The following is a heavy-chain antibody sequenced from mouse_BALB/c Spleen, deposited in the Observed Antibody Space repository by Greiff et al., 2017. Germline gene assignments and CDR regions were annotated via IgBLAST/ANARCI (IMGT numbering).Heavy chain of an antibody. CDR2: ISNGGGST. D-gene: IGHD1-1*01. V-gene: IGHV5-12-2*01. J-gene: IGHJ2*01. CDR1: GFTFSSYT. Sequence: EVQRVESGGGLVQPGGSLKLSCAASGFTFSSYTMSWVRQTPEKRLEWVAYISNGGGSTYYPDTVKGRFTISRDNAKNTLYLQMSSLKSEDTAMYYCARQYYYGSSPFDYWGQGTTLTVSS. CDR3: ARQYYYGSSPFDY.